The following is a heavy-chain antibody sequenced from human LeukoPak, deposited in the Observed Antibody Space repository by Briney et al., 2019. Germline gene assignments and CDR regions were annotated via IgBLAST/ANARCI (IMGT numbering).Heavy chain of an antibody. Sequence: SETLSLTCTVSGVSIISTNSYWGWIRQSPRTGLEWIGNIYSSGRTYYNPSLKSQVTISIDMSENQFSLKLTSVTAADTAVYYCARKREGPATGIDYWGQETLVTVSS. V-gene: IGHV4-39*07. CDR2: IYSSGRT. D-gene: IGHD2-15*01. CDR1: GVSIISTNSY. J-gene: IGHJ4*02. CDR3: ARKREGPATGIDY.